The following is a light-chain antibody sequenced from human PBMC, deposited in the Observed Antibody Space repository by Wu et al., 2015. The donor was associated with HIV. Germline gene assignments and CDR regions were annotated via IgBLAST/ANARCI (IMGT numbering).Light chain of an antibody. J-gene: IGKJ3*01. V-gene: IGKV3-20*01. CDR1: QSVSHNY. CDR3: QQYGSSPIT. Sequence: EIVLTQSPGTLCLSPGETATLSCRASQSVSHNYLAWYQQKPGQAPWLLLYGASSRTTGVPDRFRGSGSGTDFTLTINRLEPEDFAVYYCQQYGSSPITFGPGTKVDIQ. CDR2: GAS.